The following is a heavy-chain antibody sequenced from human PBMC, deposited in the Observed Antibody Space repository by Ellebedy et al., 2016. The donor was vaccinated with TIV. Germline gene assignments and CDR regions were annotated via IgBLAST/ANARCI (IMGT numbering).Heavy chain of an antibody. Sequence: GESLKISXAVSGFAFKNYWMSWVRQAPGEGLEWVANINQDESEKNFVDSVKGRFTISRDNAKNTLYLQMNSLRAEDTAVYFCAKVEAAVMEDAFDVWGQGTMVTVSS. V-gene: IGHV3-7*03. J-gene: IGHJ3*01. CDR3: AKVEAAVMEDAFDV. CDR2: INQDESEK. CDR1: GFAFKNYW. D-gene: IGHD3-16*01.